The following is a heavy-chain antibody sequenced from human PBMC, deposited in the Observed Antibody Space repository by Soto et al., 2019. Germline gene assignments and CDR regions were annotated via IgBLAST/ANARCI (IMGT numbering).Heavy chain of an antibody. V-gene: IGHV1-2*02. CDR2: INTKSGYT. Sequence: QVQLVQSGPEVTKPGASVIVYCKASGYTFTGYYIHWVRQAPGQGHEWMGWINTKSGYTNYAQKFEGRVYMPRVTSISTADMELSSLRSDYTAVYYCARWVMTTVTTRMAWYFDLWGRGTLGTVSS. D-gene: IGHD4-17*01. J-gene: IGHJ2*01. CDR1: GYTFTGYY. CDR3: ARWVMTTVTTRMAWYFDL.